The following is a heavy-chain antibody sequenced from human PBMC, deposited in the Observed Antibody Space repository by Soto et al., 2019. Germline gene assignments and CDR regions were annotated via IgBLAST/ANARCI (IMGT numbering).Heavy chain of an antibody. J-gene: IGHJ6*02. D-gene: IGHD4-17*01. V-gene: IGHV3-33*01. CDR1: GFTFSSYG. Sequence: GGSLRLSCAASGFTFSSYGMHWVRQAPGKGLEWVAVIWYDGSSKYYADSVKGRFTISRDNSKNTLYLQMNSLRAEDTAVYYCARDPPRTVDYYYYYGMDVWGQGTTFTVSS. CDR3: ARDPPRTVDYYYYYGMDV. CDR2: IWYDGSSK.